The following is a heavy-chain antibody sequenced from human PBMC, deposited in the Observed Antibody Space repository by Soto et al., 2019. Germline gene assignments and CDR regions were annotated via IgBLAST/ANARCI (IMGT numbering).Heavy chain of an antibody. CDR3: AKDISGRGSFYYYYGMDV. CDR2: ISWNSANT. CDR1: GFTFEDYA. D-gene: IGHD1-26*01. J-gene: IGHJ6*02. Sequence: EAQLVESGGGLVQPGGSLRLSCATSGFTFEDYAMHWVRQAPGKGLEWVSGISWNSANTGYADSVKARFTISRDNAKNSLSLQMNSLRVKDTALYYCAKDISGRGSFYYYYGMDVWGQGTTVTVSS. V-gene: IGHV3-9*01.